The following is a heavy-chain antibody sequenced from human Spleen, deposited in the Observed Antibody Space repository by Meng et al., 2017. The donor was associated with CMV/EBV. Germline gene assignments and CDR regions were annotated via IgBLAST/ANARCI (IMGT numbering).Heavy chain of an antibody. D-gene: IGHD3-10*01. V-gene: IGHV3-21*01. J-gene: IGHJ4*02. Sequence: GESLKISCAASGFMFSSYTMHWVRQTPGKGLEWVSSISSSGNYIYYADSLKGRFTISRDNAKNSLYLQMNSLRAEDTAVYYCARGGTMVRGVITFWGQGTLVTVSS. CDR2: ISSSGNYI. CDR1: GFMFSSYT. CDR3: ARGGTMVRGVITF.